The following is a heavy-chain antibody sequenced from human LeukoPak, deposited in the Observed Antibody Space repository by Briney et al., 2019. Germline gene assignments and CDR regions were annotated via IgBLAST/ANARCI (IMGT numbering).Heavy chain of an antibody. CDR3: ARTVYPYYYDSSGYYFFDY. CDR2: IYYSGST. V-gene: IGHV4-31*03. CDR1: GGSISSGGYY. J-gene: IGHJ4*02. D-gene: IGHD3-22*01. Sequence: SETLSLTCTVSGGSISSGGYYWIWIRQHPGKGVEWIGYIYYSGSTYYNPSLKSRVTISVDTSKNQFYLKLRSVTAADTAVYYCARTVYPYYYDSSGYYFFDYWGQGTLVTVSS.